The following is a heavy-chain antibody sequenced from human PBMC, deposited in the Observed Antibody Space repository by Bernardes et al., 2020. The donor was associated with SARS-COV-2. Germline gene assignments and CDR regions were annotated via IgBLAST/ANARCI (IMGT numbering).Heavy chain of an antibody. CDR1: TFSFTNFY. J-gene: IGHJ4*02. CDR2: FDKDGRTT. Sequence: GGSLTPSCLPSTFSFTNFYTHWVRQPPGNLLVWVSRFDKDGRTTHYAASVKGRFTLSRDNAQNTLYLKMNSLRAEDTAVYYCVRDLDKYDFWVQGTLVTVSS. D-gene: IGHD3-16*01. V-gene: IGHV3-74*01. CDR3: VRDLDKYDF.